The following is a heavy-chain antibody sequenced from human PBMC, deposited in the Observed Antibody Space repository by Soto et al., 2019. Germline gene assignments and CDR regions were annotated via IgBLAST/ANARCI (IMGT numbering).Heavy chain of an antibody. V-gene: IGHV3-23*01. CDR2: ISGSGGST. D-gene: IGHD1-7*01. CDR3: AKDGAHWNSPESCDI. Sequence: GKGLEWVSAISGSGGSTYYADSVKGRFTISRDNSKNTLYLQMNSLRAVDTAVYYCAKDGAHWNSPESCDIWGQGTMVTVSS. J-gene: IGHJ3*02.